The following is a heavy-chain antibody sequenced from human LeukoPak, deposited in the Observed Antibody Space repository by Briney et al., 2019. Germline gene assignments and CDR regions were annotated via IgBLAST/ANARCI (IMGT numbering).Heavy chain of an antibody. CDR2: IYYSGST. V-gene: IGHV4-31*03. CDR3: ARAHTGDLIAVAGHIDY. J-gene: IGHJ4*02. D-gene: IGHD6-19*01. Sequence: SETLSLTCTVSGGSITSGGYSWSWIRHHPGKGLEWIGYIYYSGSTYYNPSLKSRVTISVDTSKDQFSLKLSSVTAADTAVYYCARAHTGDLIAVAGHIDYWGQGTLVTVSS. CDR1: GGSITSGGYS.